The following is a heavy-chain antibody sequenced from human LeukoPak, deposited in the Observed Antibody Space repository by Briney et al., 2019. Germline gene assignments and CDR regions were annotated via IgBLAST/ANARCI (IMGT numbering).Heavy chain of an antibody. CDR2: ISGSGGST. Sequence: GGSLRLSCAASGFTFSSYSMNWVRQAPGKGLEWVSAISGSGGSTYYADSVKGRFTISRDNSKNTLYLQMNSLRAEDTAVYYCAKDKGRYGWELNWGQGTLVTVSS. D-gene: IGHD1-26*01. J-gene: IGHJ4*02. CDR1: GFTFSSYS. V-gene: IGHV3-23*01. CDR3: AKDKGRYGWELN.